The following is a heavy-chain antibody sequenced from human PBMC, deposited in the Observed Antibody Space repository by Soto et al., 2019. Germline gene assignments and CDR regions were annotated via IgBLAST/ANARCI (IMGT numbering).Heavy chain of an antibody. V-gene: IGHV3-23*01. D-gene: IGHD2-8*01. CDR2: ISGSGGST. CDR3: AKDSPVGVPLMRDLHD. CDR1: GFTFSSYG. Sequence: EVQLLESGGGLVQPGGSLRLSCAASGFTFSSYGMSWVRQAPGKGLDLVSVISGSGGSTYYADSVKGRFTLSRDNSKNTVYLQMNSLTAEDTAVYYCAKDSPVGVPLMRDLHDWGQDTLVTVSS. J-gene: IGHJ1*01.